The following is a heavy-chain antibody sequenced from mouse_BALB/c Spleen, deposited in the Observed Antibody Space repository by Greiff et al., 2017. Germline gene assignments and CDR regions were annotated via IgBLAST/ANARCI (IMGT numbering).Heavy chain of an antibody. CDR1: GYTFTSYV. J-gene: IGHJ3*01. Sequence: EVQLQQSGPELVKPGASVKMSCTASGYTFTSYVMHWVKQKPGQGLEWIGYINPYNDGTKSNEKFKGKATMTSDKSSSTAYMELSSLTAEDSAGYDCAGGFAGWGQGTLVTVAA. CDR2: INPYNDGT. V-gene: IGHV1-14*01. CDR3: AGGFAG.